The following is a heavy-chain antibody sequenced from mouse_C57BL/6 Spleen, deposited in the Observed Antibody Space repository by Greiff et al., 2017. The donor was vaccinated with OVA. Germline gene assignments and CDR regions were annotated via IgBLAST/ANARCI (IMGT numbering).Heavy chain of an antibody. CDR1: GFSFTSYG. V-gene: IGHV2-6*01. D-gene: IGHD2-5*01. J-gene: IGHJ3*01. CDR3: AQIWDSKRAY. Sequence: QVQLKESGPGLVAPSHCLSITCTVSGFSFTSYGVDWVRQSPGKGLEWLGVIWGVGGTTYNSALISRLGTSKDNSKSKVILKMNRLQTDDTAMYYGAQIWDSKRAYWGKGTLVTVSA. CDR2: IWGVGGT.